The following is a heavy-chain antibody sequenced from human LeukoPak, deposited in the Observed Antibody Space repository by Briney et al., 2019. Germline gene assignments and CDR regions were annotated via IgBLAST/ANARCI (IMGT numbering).Heavy chain of an antibody. D-gene: IGHD6-19*01. Sequence: SQTLSLTCAISGDSVSSNSAAWNWIRQSPSRGLEWLGRTYYRSRWYNDYAVSVKSRITINPDTSKNQFSLQLNSVTPEDTAVYYCARDYIRPVAGRYGMDVWGQGTTVTVSS. CDR2: TYYRSRWYN. CDR3: ARDYIRPVAGRYGMDV. V-gene: IGHV6-1*01. CDR1: GDSVSSNSAA. J-gene: IGHJ6*02.